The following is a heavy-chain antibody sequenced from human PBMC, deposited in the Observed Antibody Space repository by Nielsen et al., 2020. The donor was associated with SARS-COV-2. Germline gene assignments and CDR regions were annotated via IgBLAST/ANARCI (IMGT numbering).Heavy chain of an antibody. V-gene: IGHV1-46*01. CDR2: INPSGGST. CDR3: AAAPYGDYVKWWWFDP. CDR1: GYTFTSYY. J-gene: IGHJ5*02. D-gene: IGHD4-17*01. Sequence: ASVKVSCKASGYTFTSYYMHWVRQAPGQGLEWMGIINPSGGSTSYAQKFQGRVTMTRDTSTSTVYMELSSLRSEDTAVYYCAAAPYGDYVKWWWFDPWGQGTLVTVSS.